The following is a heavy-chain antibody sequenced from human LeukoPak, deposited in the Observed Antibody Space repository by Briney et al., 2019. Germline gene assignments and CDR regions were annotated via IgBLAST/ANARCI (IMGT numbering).Heavy chain of an antibody. CDR2: IYYSGST. J-gene: IGHJ4*02. V-gene: IGHV4-39*02. CDR3: ARLFWGSYRAFDY. CDR1: VGSISHSSYY. Sequence: SYTVSLTCMVSVGSISHSSYYWGGIRQPPGKGLKWLECIYYSGSTYYNHSLKSRDTISVDTSKNHYSQKLSSVTAADTAVYDCARLFWGSYRAFDYWGQGTLVTVSS. D-gene: IGHD3-16*02.